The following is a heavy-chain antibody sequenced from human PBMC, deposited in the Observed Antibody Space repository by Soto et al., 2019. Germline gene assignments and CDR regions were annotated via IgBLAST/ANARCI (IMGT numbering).Heavy chain of an antibody. CDR1: GFTFSSHA. Sequence: PGGSLRLSCAASGFTFSSHAMHWVRQAPGKGLEWVAVISYDGTNKYYAESVKGRFTISRDNSKNTLYLQMNSLRAEDTAVYYCARDYDSSGYPRYYFDYWGQGTLVTSPQ. V-gene: IGHV3-30-3*01. J-gene: IGHJ4*02. D-gene: IGHD3-22*01. CDR3: ARDYDSSGYPRYYFDY. CDR2: ISYDGTNK.